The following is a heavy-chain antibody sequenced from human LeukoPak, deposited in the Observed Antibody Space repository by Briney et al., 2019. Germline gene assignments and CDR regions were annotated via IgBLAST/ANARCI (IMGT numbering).Heavy chain of an antibody. CDR2: INDSGRT. Sequence: SETLSLTCAAYRGSFSVYYWSWSRHPPRKGLEWSGEINDSGRTNYNPSLKSRVTISVDTSKNKFSLKLSSVTAADTAVYYCARMSPRLRRLTLTTTKGFDYWGEGTLVTVSS. CDR3: ARMSPRLRRLTLTTTKGFDY. J-gene: IGHJ4*02. CDR1: RGSFSVYY. D-gene: IGHD4-17*01. V-gene: IGHV4-34*01.